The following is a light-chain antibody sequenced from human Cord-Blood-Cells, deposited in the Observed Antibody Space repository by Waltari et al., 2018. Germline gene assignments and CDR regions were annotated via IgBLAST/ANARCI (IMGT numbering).Light chain of an antibody. V-gene: IGLV2-23*03. CDR2: ECS. J-gene: IGLJ3*02. CDR1: SSDVGSYNL. CDR3: CSYAGSSTFKV. Sequence: QSALTQPASVSGSPGQSITISCTGTSSDVGSYNLVSWYQQHPGKAPKLMIYECSKRPSGVSNRFSGSKSGNTASLTISGLQAEDEADYDCCSYAGSSTFKVFGGGTKLTVL.